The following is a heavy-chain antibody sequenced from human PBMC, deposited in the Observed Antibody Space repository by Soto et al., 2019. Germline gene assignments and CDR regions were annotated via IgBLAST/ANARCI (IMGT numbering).Heavy chain of an antibody. CDR1: GFTFSSYA. Sequence: GGSLRLSCAASGFTFSSYAMSWVRQAPGKGLEWVSAISGSGGSTYYADSVKGRFTISRDNSKNTLYLQMNSLRAEYTAVYYCAKDSLRWEYQLLVNWFDPWGQGTLVTVSS. CDR3: AKDSLRWEYQLLVNWFDP. D-gene: IGHD2-2*01. CDR2: ISGSGGST. J-gene: IGHJ5*02. V-gene: IGHV3-23*01.